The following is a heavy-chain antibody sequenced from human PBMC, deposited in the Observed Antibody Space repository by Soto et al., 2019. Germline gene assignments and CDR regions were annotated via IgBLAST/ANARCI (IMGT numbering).Heavy chain of an antibody. CDR1: GFTFSSYS. Sequence: PGGSLRLSCAASGFTFSSYSMNWVRQAPGKGLEWVSSISSSSSYIYYADSVKGRFTISRDNAKNSLYLQMNSLRAEDTAVYYCARDQVPGYCSGGSCYSQDYWGQGTLVTVYS. J-gene: IGHJ4*02. V-gene: IGHV3-21*01. CDR2: ISSSSSYI. D-gene: IGHD2-15*01. CDR3: ARDQVPGYCSGGSCYSQDY.